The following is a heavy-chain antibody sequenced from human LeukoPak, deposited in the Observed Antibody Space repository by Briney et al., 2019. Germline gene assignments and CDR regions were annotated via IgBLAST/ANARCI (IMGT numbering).Heavy chain of an antibody. V-gene: IGHV3-23*01. CDR1: GFTFSSYA. CDR3: AREASVDPLTAGSYGMDV. J-gene: IGHJ6*02. D-gene: IGHD3-9*01. Sequence: EAGGSLRLSCAASGFTFSSYAIAWVRRAPGKGLKWVSTISGSGSMTYYADSMKGRFTISRDSSRNTLYLQMNSLRAEDTAVYYCAREASVDPLTAGSYGMDVWGQGTTVTVSS. CDR2: ISGSGSMT.